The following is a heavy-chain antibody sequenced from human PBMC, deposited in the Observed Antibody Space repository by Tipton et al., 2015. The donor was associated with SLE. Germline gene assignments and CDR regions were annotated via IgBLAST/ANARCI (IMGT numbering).Heavy chain of an antibody. Sequence: LRLSCTVSDGSIRSTNYYWGWIRQPPGKGLEWIGSIFYTGSTYYNPSLKSRVSFSIDTSKHQFSLKLNSVTAADTAVYYCARQSVHGASYFYYMDVWGKGTTVTVSS. V-gene: IGHV4-39*07. J-gene: IGHJ6*03. CDR3: ARQSVHGASYFYYMDV. D-gene: IGHD4/OR15-4a*01. CDR1: DGSIRSTNYY. CDR2: IFYTGST.